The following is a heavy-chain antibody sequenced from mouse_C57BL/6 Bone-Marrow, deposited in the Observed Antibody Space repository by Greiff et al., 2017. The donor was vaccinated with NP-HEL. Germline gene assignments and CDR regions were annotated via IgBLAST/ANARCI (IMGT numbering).Heavy chain of an antibody. CDR1: GYTFNSYC. V-gene: IGHV1-72*01. D-gene: IGHD1-1*01. J-gene: IGHJ1*03. Sequence: QVQLQQPGAELVKPGASVKLSCKASGYTFNSYCMHWVKQRPGRGLEWIGRIDPNSGGTKYNQKFKSKATLTVDKPSSTAYMQLSSLTSEDSAVYYCAMITTVVPRRPYWYFDVWGTGTTVTVSS. CDR3: AMITTVVPRRPYWYFDV. CDR2: IDPNSGGT.